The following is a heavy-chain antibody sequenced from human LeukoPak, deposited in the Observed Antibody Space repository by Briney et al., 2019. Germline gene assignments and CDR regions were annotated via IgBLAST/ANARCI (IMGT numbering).Heavy chain of an antibody. CDR3: ARDKGLGGNYGIGY. D-gene: IGHD4-23*01. CDR2: INTNTGNP. V-gene: IGHV7-4-1*02. J-gene: IGHJ4*02. CDR1: GYTFSNYA. Sequence: ASVKVSCKASGYTFSNYAISWVRQAPGQGLEWMGWINTNTGNPTYAQGFTGRFVFSLDTSVSTAYLQISSLKAEDTAVYYCARDKGLGGNYGIGYWGQGTLITVSS.